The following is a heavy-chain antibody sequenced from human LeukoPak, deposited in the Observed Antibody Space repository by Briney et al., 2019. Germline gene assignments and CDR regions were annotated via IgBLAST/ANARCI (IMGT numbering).Heavy chain of an antibody. CDR1: GYTFTIYY. CDR3: ARDRGYSSGLDAFDI. CDR2: INPSGGST. D-gene: IGHD6-19*01. V-gene: IGHV1-46*01. Sequence: ASVRVSCTASGYTFTIYYMHWVRQAPGQGLEWMGIINPSGGSTSYAQKFQGRVTMTRDTSTSTVYMELSSLISDDTAVYYCARDRGYSSGLDAFDIWGQGTMVTVSS. J-gene: IGHJ3*02.